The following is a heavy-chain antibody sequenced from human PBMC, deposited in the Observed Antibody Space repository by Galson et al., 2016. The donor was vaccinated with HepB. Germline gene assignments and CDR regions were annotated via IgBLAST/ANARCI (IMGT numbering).Heavy chain of an antibody. CDR3: ARDVSWVLGGMDV. D-gene: IGHD5/OR15-5a*01. CDR1: GLTFSNFA. V-gene: IGHV3-30*04. J-gene: IGHJ6*02. Sequence: SLRLSCAASGLTFSNFAMHWVRQAPGMGLQWVASIPFDGRNKYYAVSVMGRFTISRDNSKNTLYLQMNDLRPEDTAVYYCARDVSWVLGGMDVWGLGTTVTVSS. CDR2: IPFDGRNK.